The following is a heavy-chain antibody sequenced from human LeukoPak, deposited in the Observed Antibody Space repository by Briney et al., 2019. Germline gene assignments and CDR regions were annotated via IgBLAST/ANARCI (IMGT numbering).Heavy chain of an antibody. CDR1: GFTFRSYE. V-gene: IGHV3-48*03. J-gene: IGHJ3*02. CDR3: ARGGYCTSGTCYRWNAFDI. CDR2: IVPGGATI. D-gene: IGHD2-15*01. Sequence: GGSLRLSCAASGFTFRSYEMNWVRQAPGKGLEGVSYIVPGGATIYYPDSVKGRFTISRDDAKNSLSLQMNSLRAEDTAVYFCARGGYCTSGTCYRWNAFDIWGQGTMVTVSS.